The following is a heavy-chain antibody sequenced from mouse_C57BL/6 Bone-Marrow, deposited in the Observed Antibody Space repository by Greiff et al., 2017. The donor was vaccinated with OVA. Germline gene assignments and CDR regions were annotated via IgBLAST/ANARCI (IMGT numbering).Heavy chain of an antibody. D-gene: IGHD3-2*02. CDR1: GYTFTSYW. J-gene: IGHJ3*01. V-gene: IGHV1-61*01. CDR3: ARGQLRLRIAY. Sequence: QVQLQQPGAELVRPGSSVKLSCKASGYTFTSYWMDWVKQRPGQGLEWIGNIYPSDSETHYNQKFKDKATLTVDKSSSTAYMQLSSLTSEDSAVYYCARGQLRLRIAYWGQGTLVTVSA. CDR2: IYPSDSET.